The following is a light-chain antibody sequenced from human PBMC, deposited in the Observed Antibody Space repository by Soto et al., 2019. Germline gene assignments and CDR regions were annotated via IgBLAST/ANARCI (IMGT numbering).Light chain of an antibody. Sequence: KMTQSPSSLSASVGARVTITCRASQGIRNDLGWYQQKPGKAPKLMIYAASSLQSGVPSRFSGSGSGTDCTLTISSLQPEDVATYYCLQDYNYPITLGQGTRLEIK. CDR3: LQDYNYPIT. CDR2: AAS. V-gene: IGKV1-6*01. J-gene: IGKJ5*01. CDR1: QGIRND.